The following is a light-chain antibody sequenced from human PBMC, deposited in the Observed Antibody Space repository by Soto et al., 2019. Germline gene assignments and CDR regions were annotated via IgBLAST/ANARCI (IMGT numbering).Light chain of an antibody. V-gene: IGKV3-20*01. CDR1: QSVNSNY. CDR3: QQYGSSPLLT. Sequence: EIMLTQSPGTLSLSPGERATLSCRASQSVNSNYLAWYQQKPGQAPRLLIYGTSSRATGIPDRFSGSGSGTDFTLTISRLELEDFAVYYCQQYGSSPLLTFGPGTKVDIK. CDR2: GTS. J-gene: IGKJ3*01.